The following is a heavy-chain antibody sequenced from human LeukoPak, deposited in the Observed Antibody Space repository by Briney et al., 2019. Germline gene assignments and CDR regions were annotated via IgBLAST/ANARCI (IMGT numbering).Heavy chain of an antibody. V-gene: IGHV3-7*01. CDR2: TREDGSEK. Sequence: GGSLRLSCTASGFTFSTYWMSWVRQAPGKGLEWVANTREDGSEKYYVDSVKGRFTISRDNAKNSLYLQMNSLRAEDTAVYYCARDLAGHYYGSGSSFDYWGQGTLVTVSS. J-gene: IGHJ4*02. CDR1: GFTFSTYW. D-gene: IGHD3-10*01. CDR3: ARDLAGHYYGSGSSFDY.